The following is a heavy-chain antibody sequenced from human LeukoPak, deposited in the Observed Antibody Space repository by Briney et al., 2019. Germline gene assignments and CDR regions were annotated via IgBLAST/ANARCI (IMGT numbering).Heavy chain of an antibody. Sequence: GGSLRLSCAASGVTFTRYWMHWVRQAPGKGLVWVSRIKNDGSSTTYADAVKGRFTISRDNAKNTLYLQKNSLRAEDTAVYYCVREPYCSGGSCYTSGFDCWGQGTLVTVSS. CDR2: IKNDGSST. CDR1: GVTFTRYW. D-gene: IGHD2-15*01. J-gene: IGHJ4*02. CDR3: VREPYCSGGSCYTSGFDC. V-gene: IGHV3-74*01.